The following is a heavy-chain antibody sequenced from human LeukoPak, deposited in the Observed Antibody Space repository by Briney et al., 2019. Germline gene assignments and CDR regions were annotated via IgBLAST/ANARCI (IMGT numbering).Heavy chain of an antibody. Sequence: ASVKVSCKASGYTFTNHGISWVRQAPGQGLEWMGWISTYNGNTNYGQKLQGRVTMTTDTSTSTAYMELRSLRSDDTAVYYCARSGGWAYGDYDGFIAFVIWGQGTMVTVSS. CDR3: ARSGGWAYGDYDGFIAFVI. D-gene: IGHD4-17*01. CDR2: ISTYNGNT. V-gene: IGHV1-18*01. CDR1: GYTFTNHG. J-gene: IGHJ3*02.